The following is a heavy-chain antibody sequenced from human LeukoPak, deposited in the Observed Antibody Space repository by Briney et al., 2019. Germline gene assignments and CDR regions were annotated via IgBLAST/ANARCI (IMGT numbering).Heavy chain of an antibody. D-gene: IGHD6-19*01. CDR1: GFTFDDYA. J-gene: IGHJ3*02. CDR2: ISWNSGSI. Sequence: PGRSPRLSCAASGFTFDDYAMHWVRQAPGKGLEWVSGISWNSGSIGYADSVKGRFTISRDNAKNSLYLQMNSLRAEDTALYYCAKEIAVAGVAFDIWGQGTMVTVSS. CDR3: AKEIAVAGVAFDI. V-gene: IGHV3-9*01.